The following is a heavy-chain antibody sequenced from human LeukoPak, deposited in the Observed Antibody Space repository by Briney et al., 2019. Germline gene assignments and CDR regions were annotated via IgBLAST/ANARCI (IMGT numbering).Heavy chain of an antibody. D-gene: IGHD2-15*01. CDR2: IYYSGST. V-gene: IGHV4-59*08. CDR3: ARHGRDGHSYFDY. CDR1: GGSISSYY. Sequence: SETLSLTCTVSGGSISSYYWSWIRQPPGKGLEWIGYIYYSGSTNYNPSLNSRATISVDTSKNQFSLKLTSVTAADTAVYYCARHGRDGHSYFDYWGQGTLVTVSS. J-gene: IGHJ4*02.